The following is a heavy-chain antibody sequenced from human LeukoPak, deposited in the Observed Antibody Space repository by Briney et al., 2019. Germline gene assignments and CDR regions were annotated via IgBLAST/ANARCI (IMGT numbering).Heavy chain of an antibody. Sequence: SETLSLTCTVSGGSISSSSYYWGWIRQPPGKVLEWIGSIYYSGSTYCNPSLKSRVTISVDTSKNQFSLKLSSVTAADTAVYYCARQLELPYNWFDPGAREPWSPSPQ. CDR3: ARQLELPYNWFDP. CDR2: IYYSGST. J-gene: IGHJ5*02. CDR1: GGSISSSSYY. V-gene: IGHV4-39*07. D-gene: IGHD1-1*01.